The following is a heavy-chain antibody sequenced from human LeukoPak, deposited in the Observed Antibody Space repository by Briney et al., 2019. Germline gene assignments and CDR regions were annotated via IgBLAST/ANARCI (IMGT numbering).Heavy chain of an antibody. V-gene: IGHV1-2*02. CDR3: VRSISLGHHDF. J-gene: IGHJ4*02. D-gene: IGHD3-3*02. Sequence: ASMMVSCKASGYTFIGYYIQWVRQDPGQGLEWMGWINPSSGATNYAQRFQGRVTMTRDTSISTAYMELSSLRSDDTAVYYCVRSISLGHHDFWGQGTLVAVSS. CDR2: INPSSGAT. CDR1: GYTFIGYY.